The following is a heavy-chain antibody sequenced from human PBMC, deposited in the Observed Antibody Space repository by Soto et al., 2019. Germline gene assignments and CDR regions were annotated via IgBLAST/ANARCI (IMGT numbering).Heavy chain of an antibody. D-gene: IGHD6-19*01. CDR3: ARGRGIAVAGDYFDY. V-gene: IGHV4-39*01. CDR1: GGSISSSSYY. J-gene: IGHJ4*02. Sequence: NPSETLSLTCTVSGGSISSSSYYWGWIRQPPGKGLEWIGSIYYSGSTYYNPSLKSRVTISVDTSKNQFSLKLSSVTAADTAVYYCARGRGIAVAGDYFDYWGQGTLVTVS. CDR2: IYYSGST.